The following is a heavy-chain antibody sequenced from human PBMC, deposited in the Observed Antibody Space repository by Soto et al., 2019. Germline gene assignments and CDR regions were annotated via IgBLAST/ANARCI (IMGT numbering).Heavy chain of an antibody. V-gene: IGHV3-15*07. CDR2: IKSKTDGGTT. CDR1: GFTFSNAW. J-gene: IGHJ6*02. CDR3: TTRFLWFGEPRTDYYYGMDV. Sequence: GSLRLSCAASGFTFSNAWMNWVRQAPGRGLEWVGRIKSKTDGGTTDYAAPVKGRFTISRDDSKNTLYLQMNSLKTEDTAVYYCTTRFLWFGEPRTDYYYGMDVWGQGTTVTVSS. D-gene: IGHD3-10*01.